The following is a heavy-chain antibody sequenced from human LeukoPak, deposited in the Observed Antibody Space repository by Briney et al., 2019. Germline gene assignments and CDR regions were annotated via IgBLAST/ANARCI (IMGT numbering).Heavy chain of an antibody. CDR3: ARDLYRIVVVPHYFDY. D-gene: IGHD3-22*01. Sequence: SGGSLRPSCAASGFTFSSYWMSRVRQAPGKGLEWVANIKKDGSEKYYVDSVKGRFTISRDNAKNSLYLQMNSLRAEDTAVYYCARDLYRIVVVPHYFDYWGQGTLVTVSS. CDR2: IKKDGSEK. V-gene: IGHV3-7*01. J-gene: IGHJ4*02. CDR1: GFTFSSYW.